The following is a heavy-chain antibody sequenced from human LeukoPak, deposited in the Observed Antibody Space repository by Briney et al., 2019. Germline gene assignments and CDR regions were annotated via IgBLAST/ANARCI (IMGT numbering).Heavy chain of an antibody. J-gene: IGHJ4*02. CDR1: GFTFSSYD. CDR2: ISGSGSST. Sequence: GGSLRLSCAASGFTFSSYDMSWVRQAPGKGLEWVSDISGSGSSTYYADSVKGRFTISRDNSNNTLYLQMNSLRAEDTAVYYCAKDRAYGDYGVYYFDYWGQGTLVTVSS. CDR3: AKDRAYGDYGVYYFDY. D-gene: IGHD4-17*01. V-gene: IGHV3-23*01.